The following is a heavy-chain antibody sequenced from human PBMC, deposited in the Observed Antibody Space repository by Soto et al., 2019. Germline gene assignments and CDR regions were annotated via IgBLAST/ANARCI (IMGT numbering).Heavy chain of an antibody. J-gene: IGHJ6*02. CDR3: ARDTTVTLYYYYYGMDV. V-gene: IGHV1-18*04. CDR2: ISAYNGNT. D-gene: IGHD4-17*01. Sequence: QVQLVQSGAEVKKPGASVKVSCKASGYTFTSYGISWVRQAPGQGLEWMGWISAYNGNTNYAQKLQGRVTMTTDTSTSTAYMELRSLRSDDTAVYYCARDTTVTLYYYYYGMDVWGQGTTVTVSS. CDR1: GYTFTSYG.